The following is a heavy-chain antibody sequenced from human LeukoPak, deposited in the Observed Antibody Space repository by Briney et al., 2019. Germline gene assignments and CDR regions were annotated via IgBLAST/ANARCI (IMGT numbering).Heavy chain of an antibody. CDR2: IYYSGST. Sequence: SETLSLTCTVSGGSISSSSYYWGWIRHPPGKGLEWIGSIYYSGSTYYNPSLKSRVTISVDTSKNQFSLKLSSVTAADTAVYYCAYGLAAAGLYWGQGTLVTVSS. J-gene: IGHJ4*02. V-gene: IGHV4-39*01. D-gene: IGHD6-13*01. CDR1: GGSISSSSYY. CDR3: AYGLAAAGLY.